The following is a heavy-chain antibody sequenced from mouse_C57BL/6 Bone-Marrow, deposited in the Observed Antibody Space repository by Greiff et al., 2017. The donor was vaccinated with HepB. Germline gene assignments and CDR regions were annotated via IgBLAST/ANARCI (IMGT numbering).Heavy chain of an antibody. CDR1: GYSITSGYY. J-gene: IGHJ2*01. V-gene: IGHV3-6*01. Sequence: ESGPGLVKPSQSLSLTCSVPGYSITSGYYWNWIRQFPGNKLEWMGYISYDGSNNYNPSLKNRISITRDTSKNQFFLKLNSVTTEDTATYYCARVNGYWGQGTTLTVSS. CDR3: ARVNGY. CDR2: ISYDGSN.